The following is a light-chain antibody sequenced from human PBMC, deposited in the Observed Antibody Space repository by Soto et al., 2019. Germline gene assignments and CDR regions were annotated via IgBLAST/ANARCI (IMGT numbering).Light chain of an antibody. CDR3: QTWGTGIHVV. CDR2: LNSDGSH. CDR1: SGHSRYA. Sequence: QPVLTQSPSASASLGASVKLTCTLNSGHSRYAISWHQQQPEKGPRYLMKLNSDGSHTKGDGIPDRFSGSTSGAERYLTISSLQSEDEADYYCQTWGTGIHVVFGGGTKLTVL. V-gene: IGLV4-69*01. J-gene: IGLJ2*01.